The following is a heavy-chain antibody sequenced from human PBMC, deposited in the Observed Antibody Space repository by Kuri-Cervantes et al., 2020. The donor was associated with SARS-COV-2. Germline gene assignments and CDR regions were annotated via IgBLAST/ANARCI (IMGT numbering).Heavy chain of an antibody. J-gene: IGHJ4*02. CDR2: IYTSGST. CDR3: ARDSRISGDY. Sequence: SETLSLTCTVSGGSISSGSYYWSWIRQPAGKGLEWIGHIYTSGSTNYNPSLKSRVTISVDTSKNQFSLKLSSVTAADTAVYYCARDSRISGDYWGQGTLVTVSS. CDR1: GGSISSGSYY. D-gene: IGHD2-15*01. V-gene: IGHV4-61*09.